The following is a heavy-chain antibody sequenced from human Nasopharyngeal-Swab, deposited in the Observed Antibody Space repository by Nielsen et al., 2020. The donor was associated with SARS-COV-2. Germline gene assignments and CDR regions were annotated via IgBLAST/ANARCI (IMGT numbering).Heavy chain of an antibody. CDR2: IWYDGSNK. CDR3: ARGTVAGHNWFDP. CDR1: GFTFSSHG. D-gene: IGHD6-19*01. Sequence: GESLKISCAASGFTFSSHGMHWVRQAPGKGLEWVAVIWYDGSNKYYADSVKGRFTISRDNSKNTLYLQMNSLRAEDTAVYYCARGTVAGHNWFDPWGQGTLVTVSS. J-gene: IGHJ5*02. V-gene: IGHV3-33*01.